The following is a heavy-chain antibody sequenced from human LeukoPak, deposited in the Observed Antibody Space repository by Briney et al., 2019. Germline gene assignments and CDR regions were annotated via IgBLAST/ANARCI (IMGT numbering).Heavy chain of an antibody. J-gene: IGHJ3*02. CDR2: IIPIFGTA. V-gene: IGHV1-69*06. CDR3: ASNSVSYDAFDI. CDR1: GGTFSSYA. D-gene: IGHD2-8*01. Sequence: GASVKVSCKASGGTFSSYAISWVRQAPGQGLEWMGGIIPIFGTANYAQKFQGRVTITADKSTSTAYMELSSLRSEDTAVYYCASNSVSYDAFDIWGQGTMVTVSS.